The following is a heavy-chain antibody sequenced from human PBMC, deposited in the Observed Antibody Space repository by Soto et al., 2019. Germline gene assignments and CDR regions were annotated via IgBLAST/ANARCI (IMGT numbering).Heavy chain of an antibody. CDR3: ARDDRLVGTTYRSYCFDH. V-gene: IGHV3-33*08. CDR2: IWYDGINK. CDR1: GFTLSSYG. D-gene: IGHD6-19*01. Sequence: QGQLVESGGGVVQTGRSLRLSCEASGFTLSSYGMHWVRQAPGKGLEWVAGIWYDGINKHYAVSVKGRFTISRDNSRNTVYLQMSSLRAEDTAVDYCARDDRLVGTTYRSYCFDHWGQGTLVTVSS. J-gene: IGHJ4*02.